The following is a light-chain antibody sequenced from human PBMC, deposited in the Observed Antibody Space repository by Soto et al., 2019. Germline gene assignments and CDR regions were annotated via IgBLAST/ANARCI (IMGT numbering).Light chain of an antibody. J-gene: IGLJ1*01. V-gene: IGLV2-23*01. CDR2: EGT. Sequence: QSVLTQPASGCASPGQSITIPCTGTSSDVGSYNLVSWFQQHPGKVPKLLIYEGTKRPSGLSDRFSGSKSGTTASLTISGLQAEDEAHYYCYSYAGENLYVFGTGAKVTV. CDR3: YSYAGENLYV. CDR1: SSDVGSYNL.